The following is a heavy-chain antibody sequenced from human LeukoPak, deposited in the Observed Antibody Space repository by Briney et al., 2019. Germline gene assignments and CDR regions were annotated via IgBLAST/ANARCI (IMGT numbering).Heavy chain of an antibody. D-gene: IGHD3-22*01. CDR3: ARHYDSSAYWYYFDY. J-gene: IGHJ4*02. CDR2: IYYSGST. Sequence: SETLSLTCTVSGGSNSSYYWSWIRQPPGKGLEWIGYIYYSGSTNYNPSLKSRVTISVDTSKNQFSLKLSSVTAADTAVYYCARHYDSSAYWYYFDYWGQGTLVTVSS. V-gene: IGHV4-59*08. CDR1: GGSNSSYY.